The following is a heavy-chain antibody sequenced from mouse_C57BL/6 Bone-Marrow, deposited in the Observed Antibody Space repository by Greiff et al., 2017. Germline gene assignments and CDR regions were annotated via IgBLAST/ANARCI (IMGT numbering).Heavy chain of an antibody. V-gene: IGHV1-15*01. D-gene: IGHD1-1*01. CDR3: TRSGYGSSFAD. Sequence: QVQLQQSGAELVRPGASVTLSCKASGYTFTDYEMHWVKQTPVHGLEWIGAIDPETGGTAYNQKFKGKAILTADKSSSTAYMELRSLTTEDSAVYYCTRSGYGSSFADWGQGTLVTVSA. J-gene: IGHJ3*01. CDR1: GYTFTDYE. CDR2: IDPETGGT.